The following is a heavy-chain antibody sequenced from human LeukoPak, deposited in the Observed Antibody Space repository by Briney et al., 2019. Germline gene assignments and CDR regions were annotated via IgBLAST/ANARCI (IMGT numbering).Heavy chain of an antibody. CDR3: ARDDAGTLTR. J-gene: IGHJ4*02. CDR2: IYYSGST. CDR1: GGSISSYY. Sequence: PSETLSLTRTVSGGSISSYYWSWIRQPPGKGLEWIGYIYYSGSTNYNPSLKSRVTISVDTSKNQFSLKLSSVTAADTAVYYCARDDAGTLTRWGQGTLVTVSS. V-gene: IGHV4-59*12. D-gene: IGHD1-7*01.